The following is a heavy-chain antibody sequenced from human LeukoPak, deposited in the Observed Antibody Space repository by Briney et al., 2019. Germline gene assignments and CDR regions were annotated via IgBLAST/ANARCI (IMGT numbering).Heavy chain of an antibody. CDR2: INAGNGNT. D-gene: IGHD6-6*01. J-gene: IGHJ5*02. V-gene: IGHV1-3*01. CDR1: GYTFTSYA. Sequence: ASVKVSCKASGYTFTSYAMHWVRQAPGQRLEWMGWINAGNGNTKYSQKFQGRVTMTRDTSISTAYMELSRLRSDDTAVYYCARDRSSSDNWFDPWGQGTLVTVSS. CDR3: ARDRSSSDNWFDP.